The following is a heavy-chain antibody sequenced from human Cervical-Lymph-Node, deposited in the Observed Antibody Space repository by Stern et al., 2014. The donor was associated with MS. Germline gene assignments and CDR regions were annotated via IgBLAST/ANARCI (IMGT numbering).Heavy chain of an antibody. D-gene: IGHD2-21*02. CDR1: GYTLSEKS. J-gene: IGHJ6*02. Sequence: QVQLVQSGAEVKKPGASVKVSCKVSGYTLSEKSMHWVRQAPGKGLEWMGGFDPYNGETRYAQKFQGRVTMAEDRSTDTAYMELSSLRSEDTAVYYCATHRGRVTYYYGMDVWGQGTTVTVSS. CDR3: ATHRGRVTYYYGMDV. V-gene: IGHV1-24*01. CDR2: FDPYNGET.